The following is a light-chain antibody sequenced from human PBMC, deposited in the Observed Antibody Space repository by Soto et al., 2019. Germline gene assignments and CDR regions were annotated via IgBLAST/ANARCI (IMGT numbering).Light chain of an antibody. CDR2: EVN. CDR1: SSDVGGHDY. J-gene: IGLJ2*01. V-gene: IGLV2-8*01. CDR3: SSYVTGNSLI. Sequence: QSALTQPPSASGSPGQSVTISCTGTSSDVGGHDYVSWYQQHPGKVPKLMIYEVNKRPSGVPDRFSGSKSGNTASLTVSGLQDEDEADYYCSSYVTGNSLIFGGGTKVTVL.